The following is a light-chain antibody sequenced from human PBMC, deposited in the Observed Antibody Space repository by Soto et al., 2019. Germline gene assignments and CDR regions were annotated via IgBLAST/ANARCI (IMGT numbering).Light chain of an antibody. V-gene: IGKV3-20*01. J-gene: IGKJ1*01. Sequence: ETVLTQSPGTMSLSPGERATLSCRASQSVSRSYLAWYQQKPGQATRLLIYGASSRATGIPDRFSGSGSGTDFTLTISRLEPEDFAVYYCQQYGNSPRTFDQGTKVEIK. CDR1: QSVSRSY. CDR3: QQYGNSPRT. CDR2: GAS.